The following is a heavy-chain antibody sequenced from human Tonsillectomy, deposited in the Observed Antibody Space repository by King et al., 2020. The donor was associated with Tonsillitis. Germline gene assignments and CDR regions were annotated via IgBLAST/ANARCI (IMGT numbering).Heavy chain of an antibody. CDR2: INPSGGST. V-gene: IGHV1-46*01. CDR3: ARGAYCGGDCYRTYPPGAEYFQH. Sequence: AQLVQSGAEVKKPGASVKVSCKASGYTFTSYYMHWVRQAPGQGLEWMGIINPSGGSTSYAQKFQGRVTMTRDTSTSTVYMELSSLRSEDTAVYYCARGAYCGGDCYRTYPPGAEYFQHWGQGTLVTVSS. D-gene: IGHD2-21*02. J-gene: IGHJ1*01. CDR1: GYTFTSYY.